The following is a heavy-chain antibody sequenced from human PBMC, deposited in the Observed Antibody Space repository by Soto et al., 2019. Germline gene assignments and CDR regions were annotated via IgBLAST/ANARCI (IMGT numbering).Heavy chain of an antibody. D-gene: IGHD6-13*01. V-gene: IGHV3-21*01. J-gene: IGHJ6*02. Sequence: EVQLVESGGGLVKPGGTLRLSWVDSEFGFSTYNMNWVRKAPGKGLEWVSFISGTSSHIHYADSEKGRFTISRDNAKNSLYLQMNSLRAEDTAVYYCARDPAADGYYGIDVWCQGTTVTVSS. CDR1: EFGFSTYN. CDR2: ISGTSSHI. CDR3: ARDPAADGYYGIDV.